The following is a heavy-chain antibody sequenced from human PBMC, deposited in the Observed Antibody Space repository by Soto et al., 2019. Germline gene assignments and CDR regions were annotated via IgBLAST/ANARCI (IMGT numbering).Heavy chain of an antibody. V-gene: IGHV4-34*01. J-gene: IGHJ6*02. CDR2: INHSGST. Sequence: QVQLQQWGAGLLKPSETLSLTCAVYGGSFSGYYWSWIRQPPGKGLEWIGEINHSGSTNYNPSLKSRVTISVDASKNHVSLKLSSVTAADTAVYYCARRPSYGMDVWGQGTTVTVSS. CDR1: GGSFSGYY. CDR3: ARRPSYGMDV.